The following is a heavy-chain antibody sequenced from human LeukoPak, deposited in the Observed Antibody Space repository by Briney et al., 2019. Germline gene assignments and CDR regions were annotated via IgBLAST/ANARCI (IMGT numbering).Heavy chain of an antibody. CDR3: ARAGSSSYNWFDP. V-gene: IGHV1-69*13. CDR2: IIPIFGTA. D-gene: IGHD6-6*01. CDR1: GGTFSSYA. Sequence: SVKVSCKASGGTFSSYAISWVRQAPGQGLEWMGGIIPIFGTANYAQKFQGRVTITADESASTAYMELSSLRSEDTAVYYCARAGSSSYNWFDPWGQGTLVTVSS. J-gene: IGHJ5*02.